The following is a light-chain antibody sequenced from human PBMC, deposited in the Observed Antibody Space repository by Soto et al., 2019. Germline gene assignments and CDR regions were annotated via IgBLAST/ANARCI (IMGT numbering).Light chain of an antibody. CDR2: GAS. Sequence: ETVLTQSPGTLSLSPGERATLSCRASQSVSSSYLAWYQQKPGQAPRLLIYGASSRATGIPDRFSGSGSGTDFTLTISRLEPEDFAVYDCQKYGSSPPSWTFGQGTKVAIK. J-gene: IGKJ1*01. V-gene: IGKV3-20*01. CDR3: QKYGSSPPSWT. CDR1: QSVSSSY.